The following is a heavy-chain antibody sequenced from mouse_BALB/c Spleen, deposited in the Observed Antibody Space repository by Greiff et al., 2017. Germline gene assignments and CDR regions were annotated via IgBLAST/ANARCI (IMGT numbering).Heavy chain of an antibody. Sequence: EVQGVESGGGLVQPGGSLKLSCAASGFTFSSYGMSWVRQTPDKRLELVATINSNGGSTYYPDSVKGRFTISRDNAKNTLYLQMSSLKSEDTAMYYCARDNYDYEMDYWGQGTSVTVSS. CDR3: ARDNYDYEMDY. D-gene: IGHD2-4*01. CDR2: INSNGGST. V-gene: IGHV5-6-3*01. CDR1: GFTFSSYG. J-gene: IGHJ4*01.